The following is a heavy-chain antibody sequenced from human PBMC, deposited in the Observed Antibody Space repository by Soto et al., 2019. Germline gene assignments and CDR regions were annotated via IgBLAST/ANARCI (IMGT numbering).Heavy chain of an antibody. CDR2: INPATGDT. D-gene: IGHD1-26*01. CDR1: GYAFTTSA. V-gene: IGHV1-3*01. J-gene: IGHJ5*02. Sequence: QVHLVQSGAEVQKPGASVRISCQASGYAFTTSAIHWVRQAPGQSVEWMGWINPATGDTKYSQNVRGRVTFALDTSATTAYMDLRSLASHDTAVYYCARASGRSKLLPFYFDPWGQGTQVTVSS. CDR3: ARASGRSKLLPFYFDP.